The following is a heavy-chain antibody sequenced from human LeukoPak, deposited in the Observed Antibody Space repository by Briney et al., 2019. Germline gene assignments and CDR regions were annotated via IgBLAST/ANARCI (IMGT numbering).Heavy chain of an antibody. Sequence: GSLRLSCAASGFTFSSYAMTWVRQPPGKGLEGVSSITGSTGSTYYADSVKGRFTISRDNSKNTLYLQMNSLRAEDTAVYYCAKRFSGSSGLYNFDYWGQGTLVTVSS. CDR1: GFTFSSYA. CDR2: ITGSTGST. V-gene: IGHV3-23*01. J-gene: IGHJ4*02. D-gene: IGHD1-26*01. CDR3: AKRFSGSSGLYNFDY.